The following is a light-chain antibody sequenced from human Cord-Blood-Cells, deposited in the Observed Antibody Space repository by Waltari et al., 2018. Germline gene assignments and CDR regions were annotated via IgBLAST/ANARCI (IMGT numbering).Light chain of an antibody. CDR3: CSYAGSYV. CDR2: DVS. J-gene: IGLJ1*01. Sequence: QSALTQPRSVSGSPGQAATTPCPGTSSVFGGNNHVPLYPQHPGKAPKLMIYDVSKRPSGVPDRFSGSKSGNTASLTISGLQAEDEADYYCCSYAGSYVFGTGTKVTVL. V-gene: IGLV2-11*01. CDR1: SSVFGGNNH.